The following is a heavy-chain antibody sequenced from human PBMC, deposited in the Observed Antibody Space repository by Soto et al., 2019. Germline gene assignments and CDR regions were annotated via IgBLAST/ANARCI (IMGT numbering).Heavy chain of an antibody. CDR3: ARVGNWRYNWFDP. D-gene: IGHD1-20*01. Sequence: ASLKVSCKASGYTFTSYGISWVRQAPGQGLEWMGWISAYNGNTNYAQKFQGRVTITTDESTSTAYMELSSLRSEDTAVYYCARVGNWRYNWFDPWGQGTLVTVSS. V-gene: IGHV1-18*01. J-gene: IGHJ5*02. CDR2: ISAYNGNT. CDR1: GYTFTSYG.